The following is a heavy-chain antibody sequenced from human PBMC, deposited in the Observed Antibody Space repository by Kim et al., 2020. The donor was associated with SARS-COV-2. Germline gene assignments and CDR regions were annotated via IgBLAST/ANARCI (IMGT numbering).Heavy chain of an antibody. D-gene: IGHD3-9*01. CDR3: ARDGGLKDILTGYYEFDY. V-gene: IGHV1-18*04. CDR2: ISAYNGNT. J-gene: IGHJ4*02. CDR1: GYTFTSYG. Sequence: ASVKVSCKASGYTFTSYGISWVRQAPGQGLEWMGWISAYNGNTNYAQKLQGRVTMTTDTSTSTAYMELRSLRSDDTAVYYCARDGGLKDILTGYYEFDYWGQGTLVTVSS.